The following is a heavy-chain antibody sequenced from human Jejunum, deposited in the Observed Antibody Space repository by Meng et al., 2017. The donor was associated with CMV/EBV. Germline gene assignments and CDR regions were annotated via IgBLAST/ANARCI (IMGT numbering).Heavy chain of an antibody. D-gene: IGHD4-17*01. CDR3: AVDYGDYYFDF. J-gene: IGHJ4*02. V-gene: IGHV4-39*01. CDR2: IYYSGST. Sequence: VSGGSISSSSYYWGWIRKPPGKGLEWIGSIYYSGSTYYNPSLKSRVTISVDTSKNQFSLKLSSVTAADTAVYYCAVDYGDYYFDFWGQGTLVTVSS. CDR1: GGSISSSSYY.